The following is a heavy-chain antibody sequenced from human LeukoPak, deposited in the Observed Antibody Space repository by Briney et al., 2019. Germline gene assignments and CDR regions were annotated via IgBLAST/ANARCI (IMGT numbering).Heavy chain of an antibody. J-gene: IGHJ4*02. CDR1: GFTFSHYG. Sequence: GGSLRLSCEVSGFTFSHYGMSWVRQAPGKGPEWVAGFNGRGDSTYYADSVKGRFTISRDNSKNTLYLQMNSLRAEDTAVYYCAREYYDILTGYYSFDYWGQGTLVTVSS. D-gene: IGHD3-9*01. CDR2: FNGRGDST. V-gene: IGHV3-23*01. CDR3: AREYYDILTGYYSFDY.